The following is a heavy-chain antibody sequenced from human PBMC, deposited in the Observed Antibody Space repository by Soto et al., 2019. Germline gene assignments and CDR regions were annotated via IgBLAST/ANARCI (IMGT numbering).Heavy chain of an antibody. CDR1: GGSISSSTYY. D-gene: IGHD3-22*01. Sequence: QLQLQESGPGLVKPSETLSLTCTVSGGSISSSTYYWGWIRQPAEKGLEWIGSIYYSGSTYYNPSLKSRVTISVDTSKNQFSLKLSSVTAADTAVYYCARQRITLIVVAFFDYWGQGTQVTVSS. V-gene: IGHV4-39*01. J-gene: IGHJ4*02. CDR2: IYYSGST. CDR3: ARQRITLIVVAFFDY.